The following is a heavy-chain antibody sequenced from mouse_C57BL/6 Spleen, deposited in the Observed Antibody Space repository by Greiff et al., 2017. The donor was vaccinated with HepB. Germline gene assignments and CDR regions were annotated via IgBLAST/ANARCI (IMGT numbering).Heavy chain of an antibody. CDR2: ISYDGSN. D-gene: IGHD2-4*01. CDR3: AIDDYDYDYFDY. CDR1: GYSITSGYY. Sequence: EVQLQESGPGLVKPSQSLSLTCSVTGYSITSGYYWNWIRQFPGNKLEWMGYISYDGSNNYNPSLKNRISITRDTSKNQFFLKLNSVTTEDTATYYCAIDDYDYDYFDYWGQGTTLTVSS. J-gene: IGHJ2*01. V-gene: IGHV3-6*01.